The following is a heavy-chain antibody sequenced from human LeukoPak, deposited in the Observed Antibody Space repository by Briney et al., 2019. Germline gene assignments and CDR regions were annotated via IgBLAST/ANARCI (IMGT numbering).Heavy chain of an antibody. CDR2: IKSKTDGGTT. J-gene: IGHJ4*02. CDR1: GFTFSNAW. Sequence: GGSLRLSCAASGFTFSNAWMSWVRLAPGKGLEWVGRIKSKTDGGTTDYAAPVKGRFTISRDDSKNTLYLQMNSLKTEDTAVYYCTTGWIAAAGGAYWGQGTLVTVSS. V-gene: IGHV3-15*01. CDR3: TTGWIAAAGGAY. D-gene: IGHD6-13*01.